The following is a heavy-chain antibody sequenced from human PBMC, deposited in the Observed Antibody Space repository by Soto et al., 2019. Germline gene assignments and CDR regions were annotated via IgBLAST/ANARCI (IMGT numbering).Heavy chain of an antibody. CDR1: GGSISSGGYY. V-gene: IGHV4-31*03. D-gene: IGHD2-15*01. CDR2: IYYSGST. Sequence: QVQLQESGPGLVKPSQTLSLTCTVSGGSISSGGYYWSWIRQHPGKGLEWIGYIYYSGSTYYNPSLKSRVTISVDTSKNQFSLKLSSVTAADTAVYYCARDSLNATYCSGGSCYRSGQKLWSYYFDYWGQGTLVTVSS. J-gene: IGHJ4*02. CDR3: ARDSLNATYCSGGSCYRSGQKLWSYYFDY.